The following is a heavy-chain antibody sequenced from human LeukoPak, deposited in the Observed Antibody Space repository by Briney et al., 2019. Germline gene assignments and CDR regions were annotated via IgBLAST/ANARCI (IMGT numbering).Heavy chain of an antibody. CDR2: INHSGST. CDR3: ARGGGGYCSSTSCHRVVGYFDY. D-gene: IGHD2-2*02. CDR1: GGSFSGYY. J-gene: IGHJ4*02. Sequence: SETLSLTCAVYGGSFSGYYWSWIRQPPGKGLEWIGEINHSGSTNYNPSLKSRVTISVDTSKNQFSLKLSSVTAADTAVYYCARGGGGYCSSTSCHRVVGYFDYWGQGTLSPSPQ. V-gene: IGHV4-34*01.